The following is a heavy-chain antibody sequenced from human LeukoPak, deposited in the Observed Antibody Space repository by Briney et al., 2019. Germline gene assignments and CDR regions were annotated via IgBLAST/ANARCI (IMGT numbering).Heavy chain of an antibody. CDR3: ARADSYYPLDY. CDR1: GFIFSDHY. D-gene: IGHD1-26*01. Sequence: RPGGSLRLSCAASGFIFSDHYMDWVRQAPGKGLEWVGRIRNKANGHTAFYAASVKGRFTISRDDSQSSLFLQMNSLTTEDTAVYYCARADSYYPLDYWGQGTLVTVSS. J-gene: IGHJ4*02. CDR2: IRNKANGHTA. V-gene: IGHV3-72*01.